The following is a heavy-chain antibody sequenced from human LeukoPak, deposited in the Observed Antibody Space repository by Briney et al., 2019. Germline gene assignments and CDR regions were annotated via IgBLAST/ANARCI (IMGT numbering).Heavy chain of an antibody. D-gene: IGHD3-9*01. CDR1: GYTFTSYG. J-gene: IGHJ4*02. Sequence: ASVKVSCKASGYTFTSYGISWVRQAPGQGLEWMGWISAYNGNTNYAQKLQGRVTMTTDTSTSTAYMVLRSLRSDDTAVYYCARTPRYFDWSMVGNFDYWGQGTLVTVSS. CDR2: ISAYNGNT. V-gene: IGHV1-18*01. CDR3: ARTPRYFDWSMVGNFDY.